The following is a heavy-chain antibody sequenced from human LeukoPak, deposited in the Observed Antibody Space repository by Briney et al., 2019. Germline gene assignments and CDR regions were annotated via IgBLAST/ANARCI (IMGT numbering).Heavy chain of an antibody. Sequence: GGSLRLSCTASGFTFSDYYMSWIRQAPGKGLEWLSHISNGGSTIDYADSVKGRFTISRDNAKHSLYLQMNSLRAEDTAVYYCARVRLVTSFDLWGQGTLVTVSS. J-gene: IGHJ4*02. V-gene: IGHV3-11*01. CDR1: GFTFSDYY. CDR2: ISNGGSTI. D-gene: IGHD5-18*01. CDR3: ARVRLVTSFDL.